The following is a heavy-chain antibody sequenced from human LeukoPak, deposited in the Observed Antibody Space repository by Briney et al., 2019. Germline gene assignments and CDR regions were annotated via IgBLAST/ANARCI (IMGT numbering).Heavy chain of an antibody. CDR2: ISAYNGNT. Sequence: HEASVKVSCKASGYTFTSYGISWVRQAPGQGLEWMGWISAYNGNTNYAQKLQGRVTMTTDTSTSTAYMELRSLRSDDTAVYYCARGVAASVFPYYYYYYMDVWGKGTTVTVSS. V-gene: IGHV1-18*01. CDR1: GYTFTSYG. CDR3: ARGVAASVFPYYYYYYMDV. J-gene: IGHJ6*03. D-gene: IGHD6-13*01.